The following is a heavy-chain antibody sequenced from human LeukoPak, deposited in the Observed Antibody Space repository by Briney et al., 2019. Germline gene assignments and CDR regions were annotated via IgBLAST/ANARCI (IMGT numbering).Heavy chain of an antibody. CDR2: MNPNSGNT. CDR3: ARDYGGNSGWFDP. CDR1: GYTFTSYD. Sequence: PLASVKVSCKASGYTFTSYDLNWVQQATGQGLEWIGWMNPNSGNTGYAQKFQGRVTLTRSTSISTAYMELRSLTSEDTVVYYCARDYGGNSGWFDPWGQGTLVTVSS. J-gene: IGHJ5*02. V-gene: IGHV1-8*01. D-gene: IGHD4-23*01.